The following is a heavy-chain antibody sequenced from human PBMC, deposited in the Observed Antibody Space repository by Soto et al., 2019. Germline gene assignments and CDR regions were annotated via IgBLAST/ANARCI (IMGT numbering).Heavy chain of an antibody. J-gene: IGHJ4*02. Sequence: PTETLSLTCTVSVGSISSGDYYWSWIRQPPGKGLEWIGYIYYSGSTYYNPSLKSRVTISVDASKNQFSLKLSSVTAADTDVYYCARDLVSGAGTTPYYFDYWGQGTLVTVSS. CDR2: IYYSGST. D-gene: IGHD1-7*01. V-gene: IGHV4-30-4*01. CDR3: ARDLVSGAGTTPYYFDY. CDR1: VGSISSGDYY.